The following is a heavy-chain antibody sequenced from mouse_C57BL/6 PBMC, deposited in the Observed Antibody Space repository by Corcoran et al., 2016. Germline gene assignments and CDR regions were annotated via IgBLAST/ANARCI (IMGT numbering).Heavy chain of an antibody. J-gene: IGHJ2*01. CDR3: ARVITTVVGYFDY. CDR1: GYAFSSYW. Sequence: QVQLQQSGAELVKPGASVKISCKASGYAFSSYWMNWVKQRPGKGLEWIGQIYPGDGDTNYNGKFKGKATLTADKSSSTAYMQLSSLTSEDSAVYFCARVITTVVGYFDYWGQGTTLTVSS. CDR2: IYPGDGDT. D-gene: IGHD1-1*01. V-gene: IGHV1-80*01.